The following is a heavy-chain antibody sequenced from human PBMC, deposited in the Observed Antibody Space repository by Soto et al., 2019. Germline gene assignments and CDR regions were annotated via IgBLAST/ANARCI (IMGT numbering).Heavy chain of an antibody. J-gene: IGHJ4*02. V-gene: IGHV3-73*01. Sequence: GGSLRLSCAASGFTFSGSAMHWVRQASGKGLEWVGRIRSKANSYATAYAASVKGRFTISRDDSKNTAYLQMNSLNTEDTAVYYCTLAVAGPNEYWGQGTLVTVSS. D-gene: IGHD6-19*01. CDR3: TLAVAGPNEY. CDR2: IRSKANSYAT. CDR1: GFTFSGSA.